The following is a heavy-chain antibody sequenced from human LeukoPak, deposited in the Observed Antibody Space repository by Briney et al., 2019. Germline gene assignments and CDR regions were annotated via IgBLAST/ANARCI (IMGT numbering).Heavy chain of an antibody. CDR1: GFTFSSYE. J-gene: IGHJ5*02. CDR3: ARDASGWSYHWFDP. Sequence: PGGSLRLSCAASGFTFSSYEMNWVRQAPGKGLEWGSYISSSGSTIYYADSVKGRFTISRDNAKNSLYLQMNSLRAEDKAVHYCARDASGWSYHWFDPWGQGTLVTVSS. D-gene: IGHD6-19*01. CDR2: ISSSGSTI. V-gene: IGHV3-48*03.